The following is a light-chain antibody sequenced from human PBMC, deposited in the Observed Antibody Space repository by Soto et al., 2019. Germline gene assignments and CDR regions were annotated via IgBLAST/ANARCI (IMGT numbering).Light chain of an antibody. CDR3: GTWDSSLSAGRV. V-gene: IGLV1-51*02. CDR1: SSNIGNNY. Sequence: QSVLTQPPSVSVAPGQTVTISCSGSSSNIGNNYVSWYQQLPGTAPKLLIYENNKRPSGIPDRFSGSKSGTSATLGITGLQTGDEADYYCGTWDSSLSAGRVFGTGTKLTVL. J-gene: IGLJ1*01. CDR2: ENN.